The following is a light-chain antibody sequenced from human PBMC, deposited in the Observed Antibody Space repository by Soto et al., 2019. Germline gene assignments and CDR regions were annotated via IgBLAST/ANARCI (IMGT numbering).Light chain of an antibody. CDR1: SSNIGAGYD. V-gene: IGLV1-40*01. Sequence: QSVLTQPPSVSGAPGQRVTISCTGSSSNIGAGYDVHWVQQFPGTAPQLLIHGNTNRPSGVPERFSGSKSGTSASLAITGLQAGDEADYYCQSFDDSLSALVFGPGTKVTVL. CDR2: GNT. CDR3: QSFDDSLSALV. J-gene: IGLJ1*01.